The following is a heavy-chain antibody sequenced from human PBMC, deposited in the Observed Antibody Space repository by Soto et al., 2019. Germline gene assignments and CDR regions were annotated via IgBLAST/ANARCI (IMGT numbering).Heavy chain of an antibody. Sequence: GAAVKVSCKASGYTFTGYYMHWVRQAPGQGLEWMGWINPNSGGTNYAQKFQGRVAMTRDTSISTAYMELSRLRSDDTAVYYCARTIFEGDYYYGMDVWGQGPTVTVSS. CDR2: INPNSGGT. J-gene: IGHJ6*02. V-gene: IGHV1-2*02. CDR1: GYTFTGYY. CDR3: ARTIFEGDYYYGMDV. D-gene: IGHD3-3*01.